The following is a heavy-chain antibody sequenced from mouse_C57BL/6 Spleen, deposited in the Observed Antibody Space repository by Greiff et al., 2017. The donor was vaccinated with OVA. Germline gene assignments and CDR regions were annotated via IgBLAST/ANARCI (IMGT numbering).Heavy chain of an antibody. J-gene: IGHJ2*01. D-gene: IGHD2-10*01. Sequence: QVQLQQPGAELVKPGASVKLSCKASGYTFTSYWMQWVKQRPGQGLEWIGEIDPSDSYTNYNQKFKGKATLTVDTSSSTAYMQLSSLTSEDSAVYYCAREEGPTIPPDYWGQGTTLTVSS. CDR2: IDPSDSYT. CDR3: AREEGPTIPPDY. V-gene: IGHV1-50*01. CDR1: GYTFTSYW.